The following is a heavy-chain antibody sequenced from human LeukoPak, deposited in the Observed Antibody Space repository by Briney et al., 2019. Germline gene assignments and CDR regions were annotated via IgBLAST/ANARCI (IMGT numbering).Heavy chain of an antibody. CDR1: GGSISSGSYY. CDR2: IYTSGST. CDR3: ARAHAVHLGCSSTSCYTLKAYYYYYMDV. D-gene: IGHD2-2*02. V-gene: IGHV4-61*02. J-gene: IGHJ6*03. Sequence: SETLSLTCTVSGGSISSGSYYWSWIRQPAGKGLEWIGRIYTSGSTNYNPSLKSRVTISVDTSKNQFSLKLSSVTAADTAVYYCARAHAVHLGCSSTSCYTLKAYYYYYMDVWGKGTTVTVSS.